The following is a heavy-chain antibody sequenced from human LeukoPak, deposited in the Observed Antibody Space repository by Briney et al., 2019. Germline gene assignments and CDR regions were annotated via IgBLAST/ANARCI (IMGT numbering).Heavy chain of an antibody. Sequence: GGSLRLSCAASGFSFRAYSMPWVRQAPGKGLEWVAFIRQDGSDKYYADSVKGRFTVSRDISKTTLYLQMNSLRGDDTAVYYCAKDFRWGVDYWGQGTLVTVSS. CDR1: GFSFRAYS. D-gene: IGHD1-26*01. CDR3: AKDFRWGVDY. J-gene: IGHJ4*02. CDR2: IRQDGSDK. V-gene: IGHV3-30*02.